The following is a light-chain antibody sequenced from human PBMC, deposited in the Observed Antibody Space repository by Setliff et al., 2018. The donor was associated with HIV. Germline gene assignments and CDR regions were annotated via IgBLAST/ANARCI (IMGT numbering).Light chain of an antibody. Sequence: QSALTQPASVSGSLGQSITISCTGTGRDIGLYDFVSWYQQLPGKAPQLLIYGVNSRPSGVSDRFSGSKSGITASLIISGLQAEDESSFYCSSYTSSGALAFGGGTKSPS. CDR2: GVN. J-gene: IGLJ2*01. V-gene: IGLV2-14*03. CDR1: GRDIGLYDF. CDR3: SSYTSSGALA.